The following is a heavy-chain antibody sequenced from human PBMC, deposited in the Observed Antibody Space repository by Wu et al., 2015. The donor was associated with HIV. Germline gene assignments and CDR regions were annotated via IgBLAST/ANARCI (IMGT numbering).Heavy chain of an antibody. CDR3: ARELLGYCSSTSCYADYYYGMDV. V-gene: IGHV1-69*13. D-gene: IGHD2-2*01. Sequence: QVQLVQSGAEVKKPGSSVKVSCKASGGTFSSYAISWVRQAPGQGLEWMGRIIPIFGTANYAQKFQGRVTITADESTSTAYMELSSLRSEDTAVYYCARELLGYCSSTSCYADYYYGMDVWGQGTTVTVSS. CDR1: GGTFSSYA. CDR2: IIPIFGTA. J-gene: IGHJ6*02.